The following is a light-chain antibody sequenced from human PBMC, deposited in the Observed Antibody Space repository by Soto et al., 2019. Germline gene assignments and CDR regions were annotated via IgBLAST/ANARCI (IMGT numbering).Light chain of an antibody. Sequence: QSALTQPASVSGSPGQSITISCTGTSSDVGSYNLVSWYQQHPGKAPKLMIYEGSKRPSGVSNRFSGSKSGNTASLTISGLQAEDEADYYCCSYAGRPNWVFGGGTKLTVL. V-gene: IGLV2-23*01. CDR3: CSYAGRPNWV. CDR1: SSDVGSYNL. CDR2: EGS. J-gene: IGLJ3*02.